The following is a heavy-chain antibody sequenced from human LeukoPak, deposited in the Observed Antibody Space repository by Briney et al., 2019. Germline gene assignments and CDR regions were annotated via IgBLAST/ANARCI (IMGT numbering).Heavy chain of an antibody. CDR1: GFTFSTYA. CDR2: IRDSGGRT. J-gene: IGHJ6*02. D-gene: IGHD2-2*01. Sequence: PTGGSLRLSCAASGFTFSTYAMSWVRQAPGKGLEWASGIRDSGGRTYYADSVKGRFTISRDNSKNTVYLQMNSLRAEDTAVYYCAKDLRHCSRSICYFSGMCVWGQGTTVTVSS. V-gene: IGHV3-23*01. CDR3: AKDLRHCSRSICYFSGMCV.